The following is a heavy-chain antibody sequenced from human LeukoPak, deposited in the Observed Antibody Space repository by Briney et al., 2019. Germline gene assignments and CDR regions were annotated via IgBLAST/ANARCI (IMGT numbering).Heavy chain of an antibody. CDR3: ARGTLTASMKAFDI. D-gene: IGHD2-21*02. CDR1: GGSISRSY. CDR2: MYYNGSP. J-gene: IGHJ3*02. Sequence: SETLSLTCTVSGGSISRSYWSWIRQPPGKGLEWIGYMYYNGSPNYSPSLRSRATMSVDTSKNQFLLRLTSVTAAGTALYFCARGTLTASMKAFDIWGQGTMVTVSS. V-gene: IGHV4-59*08.